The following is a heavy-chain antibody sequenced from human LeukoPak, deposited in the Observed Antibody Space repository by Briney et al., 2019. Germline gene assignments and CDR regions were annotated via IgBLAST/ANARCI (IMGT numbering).Heavy chain of an antibody. CDR1: GFTFDDYA. D-gene: IGHD1-26*01. Sequence: AGGSLRLSCLASGFTFDDYAMHWVRQAPGKGLEWVSGINWNSGSIDYADSVKGRFTISRDNAKNSLYLQMNSLRAEDMALYYCAKSHTAIVGAARAAFDLWGQGTMVTVSS. CDR2: INWNSGSI. CDR3: AKSHTAIVGAARAAFDL. V-gene: IGHV3-9*03. J-gene: IGHJ3*01.